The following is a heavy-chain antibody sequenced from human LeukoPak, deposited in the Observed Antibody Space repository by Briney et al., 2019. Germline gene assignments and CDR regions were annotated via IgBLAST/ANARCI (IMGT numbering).Heavy chain of an antibody. CDR3: ARGYSYGVGFDY. CDR1: GGSISSHY. J-gene: IGHJ4*02. Sequence: SETLSLTCTVSGGSISSHYWSWIRQPPGKGLEWIGYIYYSGSTNYNPSLKSRVTISVDTSKNQFSLKLSPVTAADTAVYYCARGYSYGVGFDYWGQGTLVTVSS. V-gene: IGHV4-59*11. CDR2: IYYSGST. D-gene: IGHD5-18*01.